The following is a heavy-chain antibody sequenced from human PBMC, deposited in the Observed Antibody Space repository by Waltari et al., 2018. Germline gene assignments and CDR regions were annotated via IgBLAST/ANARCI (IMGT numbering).Heavy chain of an antibody. D-gene: IGHD4-4*01. V-gene: IGHV4-34*01. CDR2: INHSGST. J-gene: IGHJ4*02. Sequence: QVQLQQWGAGLLKPSETLSLTCAVYGGSFSGYYWSWIRQPPGKGLEWIGEINHSGSTNYNQSLKSRVTISVDTSKNQFSLKLSSVTAADTAVYYCASSNIGTFDYWGQGTLVTVSS. CDR3: ASSNIGTFDY. CDR1: GGSFSGYY.